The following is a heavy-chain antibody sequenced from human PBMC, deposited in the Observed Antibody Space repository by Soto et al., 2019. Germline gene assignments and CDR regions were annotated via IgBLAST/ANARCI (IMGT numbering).Heavy chain of an antibody. CDR3: ARDLKGWYSKATTPSFDY. D-gene: IGHD6-19*01. J-gene: IGHJ4*02. V-gene: IGHV1-18*01. Sequence: GASVKVSCKASGYTFTSYGISWVRQAPGQGLEWMGWISAYNGNTNYAQKLQGRVTMTTDTSTSTAYMELRSLRSDDTAVYYCARDLKGWYSKATTPSFDYWGQGTLVTVSS. CDR2: ISAYNGNT. CDR1: GYTFTSYG.